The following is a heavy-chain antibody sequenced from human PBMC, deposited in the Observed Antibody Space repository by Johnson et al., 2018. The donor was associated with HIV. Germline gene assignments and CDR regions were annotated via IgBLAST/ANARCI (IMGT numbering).Heavy chain of an antibody. Sequence: VQLVESGGGLVQPGGSLRLSCAASGFIFSNYAMHWVRQAAGNRLEWVSGIGTSGDTFYAESVKCRFTISREKAKNSLYLQMNSLRAEDTALYYCARGSYDGDAFDVWGQGTMVTVSS. D-gene: IGHD1-26*01. J-gene: IGHJ3*01. V-gene: IGHV3-13*01. CDR3: ARGSYDGDAFDV. CDR1: GFIFSNYA. CDR2: IGTSGDT.